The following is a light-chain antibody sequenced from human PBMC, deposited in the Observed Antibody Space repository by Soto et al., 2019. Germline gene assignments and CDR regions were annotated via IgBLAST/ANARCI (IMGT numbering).Light chain of an antibody. CDR3: QQSYSAPRT. Sequence: DIQMTQSPSSLSASVGDRVTITCRASQSISSYLNWYQQKPGKAPKLLIYAASSLQSGVPSRFSGSGSGTDFTLTINSLQPEDFATYYCQQSYSAPRTFGQVTKVEIK. J-gene: IGKJ1*01. CDR1: QSISSY. CDR2: AAS. V-gene: IGKV1-39*01.